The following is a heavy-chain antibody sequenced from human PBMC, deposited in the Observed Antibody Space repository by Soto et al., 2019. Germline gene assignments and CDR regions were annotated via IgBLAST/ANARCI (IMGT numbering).Heavy chain of an antibody. CDR3: ATATYYYDSSGRPPAFDI. Sequence: GSGQVSCKVCGYTLTELSMHWVRQAPGKGLEWMGGFDPEDGETIYAQKFQGRVTMTEDTSTDTAYMELSSLRPEDTAVYYCATATYYYDSSGRPPAFDIWGQGTMVTVSS. CDR1: GYTLTELS. D-gene: IGHD3-22*01. V-gene: IGHV1-24*01. J-gene: IGHJ3*02. CDR2: FDPEDGET.